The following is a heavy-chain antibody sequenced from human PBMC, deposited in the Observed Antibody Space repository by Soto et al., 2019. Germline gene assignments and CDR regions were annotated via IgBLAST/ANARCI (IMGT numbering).Heavy chain of an antibody. J-gene: IGHJ6*02. V-gene: IGHV3-21*01. Sequence: GGSLRLSCEASGFTFSRVSMNWVRQAPGKGLEWAASIGSSGGYIFYADSVKGRFTISRDNAKKSLDLQINSLRAEDTAVYYCAREKKHQSLGGRFGMDVWGQGTTVTVSS. D-gene: IGHD2-2*01. CDR2: IGSSGGYI. CDR1: GFTFSRVS. CDR3: AREKKHQSLGGRFGMDV.